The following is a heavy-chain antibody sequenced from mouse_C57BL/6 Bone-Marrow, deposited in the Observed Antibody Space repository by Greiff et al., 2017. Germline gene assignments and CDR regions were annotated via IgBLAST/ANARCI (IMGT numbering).Heavy chain of an antibody. J-gene: IGHJ3*01. Sequence: EVQGVESGEGLVKPGGSLKLSCAASGFTFSSYAMSWVRQTPEKRLEWVAYISSGGDYIYYADTVKGRFTISRDNARNTLYLRMSSLKSEDTAMYYCTRDGVLRQYLPAWFAYWGQGTLVTVSA. CDR3: TRDGVLRQYLPAWFAY. V-gene: IGHV5-9-1*02. D-gene: IGHD1-1*01. CDR2: ISSGGDYI. CDR1: GFTFSSYA.